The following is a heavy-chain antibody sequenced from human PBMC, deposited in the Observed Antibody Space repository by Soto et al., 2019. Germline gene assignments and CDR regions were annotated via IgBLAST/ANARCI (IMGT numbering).Heavy chain of an antibody. CDR3: ARGAMAGNEVPGD. D-gene: IGHD1-1*01. J-gene: IGHJ1*01. CDR1: GFTFGGFG. Sequence: EGQLVESGGGLVQPGGSLRLSCQVSGFTFGGFGLPWVRRAQGKGLEWVANINLDGSEKNYVDAVKGRFTISRDNAKNSLHLDLRDLRANDTAVYYCARGAMAGNEVPGDWGQGTLVTVSS. V-gene: IGHV3-7*05. CDR2: INLDGSEK.